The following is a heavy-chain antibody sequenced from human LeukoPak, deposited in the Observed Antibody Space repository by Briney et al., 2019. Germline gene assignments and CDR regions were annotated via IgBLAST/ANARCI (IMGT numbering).Heavy chain of an antibody. CDR3: VSGPRDYFDY. J-gene: IGHJ4*02. D-gene: IGHD6-19*01. Sequence: ASVKVSCKASGGTFSSYAISWVRQAPGQGLEWMGGIIPIFGTANYAQKFQGRVTMTRDMSTSTVYMELSSLRSEDTAVYYCVSGPRDYFDYWGQGTLVTVSS. CDR2: IIPIFGTA. CDR1: GGTFSSYA. V-gene: IGHV1-69*05.